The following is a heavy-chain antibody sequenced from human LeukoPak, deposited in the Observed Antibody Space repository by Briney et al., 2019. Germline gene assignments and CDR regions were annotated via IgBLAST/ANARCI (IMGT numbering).Heavy chain of an antibody. J-gene: IGHJ5*02. CDR3: ARRHGVLSWFDP. Sequence: KPSATLSLTCTVSGYSISSGYYWGWIRQPPGKGLEWIGEINHSGSTNYNPSLKSRVTISVDTSKNQFSLKLSSVTAADTAVYYCARRHGVLSWFDPWGQGTLVTVSS. D-gene: IGHD2-15*01. CDR1: GYSISSGYY. V-gene: IGHV4-38-2*02. CDR2: INHSGST.